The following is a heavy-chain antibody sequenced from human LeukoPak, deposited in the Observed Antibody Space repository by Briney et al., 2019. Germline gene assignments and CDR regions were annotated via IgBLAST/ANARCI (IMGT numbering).Heavy chain of an antibody. J-gene: IGHJ3*02. CDR3: ARALMGAFDI. Sequence: GGSLRLSCAASGFTFSSYSMNWVRQAPGKGLEWVSSISSSSSYIYYADSVKGRFTISRDNSKNTLYLQMNSLRAEDTAVYYCARALMGAFDIWGQGTMVTVSS. CDR1: GFTFSSYS. V-gene: IGHV3-21*01. CDR2: ISSSSSYI. D-gene: IGHD2-8*01.